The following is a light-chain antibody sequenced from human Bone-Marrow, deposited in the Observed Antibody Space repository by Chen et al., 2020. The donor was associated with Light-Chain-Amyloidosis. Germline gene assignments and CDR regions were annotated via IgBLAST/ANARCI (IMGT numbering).Light chain of an antibody. CDR1: DLPTKY. J-gene: IGLJ2*01. CDR3: QSADSSGTYEVI. V-gene: IGLV3-25*03. Sequence: SYELTQPPSVSASPGQTARITSPGVDLPTKYASWYQPKPGQAPVLVIHRDTERPSGISERFSGSSSGTTATLTISGVQAEDEADYHCQSADSSGTYEVIFGGGTKLTVL. CDR2: RDT.